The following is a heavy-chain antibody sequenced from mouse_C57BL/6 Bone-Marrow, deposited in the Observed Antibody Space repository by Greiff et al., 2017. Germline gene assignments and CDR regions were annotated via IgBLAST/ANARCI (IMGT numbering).Heavy chain of an antibody. CDR1: GYTFTSYW. D-gene: IGHD2-1*01. CDR2: IDPSDSYT. J-gene: IGHJ3*01. Sequence: QVQLQQPGAELVMPGASVKLSCKASGYTFTSYWMHWVKQRPGQGLEWIGEIDPSDSYTNYNQQFKGKSTLTVEKSSSTAYLQLSSLTSEDSAVYYCASSYGNLFAYWGQGTLVTVSA. CDR3: ASSYGNLFAY. V-gene: IGHV1-69*01.